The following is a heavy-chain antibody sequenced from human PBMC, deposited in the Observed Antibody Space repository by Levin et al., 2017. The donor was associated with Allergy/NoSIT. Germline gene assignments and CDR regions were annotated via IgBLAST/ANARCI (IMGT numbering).Heavy chain of an antibody. CDR3: ARGDIIMVVNTTPPRRGYHYYMDV. V-gene: IGHV1-69*06. J-gene: IGHJ6*03. D-gene: IGHD3-22*01. CDR2: IVPIFGTA. Sequence: SVKVSCTASGGSSTNYAITWVRQAPGQGLEWMGGIVPIFGTANYAQKFQGRVTITADKSTTTAYMELSSLRSEDTAVYYCARGDIIMVVNTTPPRRGYHYYMDVWGEGTTVIVSS. CDR1: GGSSTNYA.